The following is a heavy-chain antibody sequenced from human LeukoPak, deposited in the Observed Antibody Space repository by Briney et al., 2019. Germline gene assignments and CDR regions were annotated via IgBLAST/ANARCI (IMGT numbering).Heavy chain of an antibody. J-gene: IGHJ4*02. Sequence: GGSLRLSCATSGFTFDDFGMACVRQVPGKGPEWVSGINWNGETIAYRDSVKGRFTISRDSARRSVYLQMNSLRDEDTALYYCAKEKGANWDPFDYWGRGTLVIVSS. CDR3: AKEKGANWDPFDY. CDR2: INWNGETI. CDR1: GFTFDDFG. D-gene: IGHD7-27*01. V-gene: IGHV3-20*04.